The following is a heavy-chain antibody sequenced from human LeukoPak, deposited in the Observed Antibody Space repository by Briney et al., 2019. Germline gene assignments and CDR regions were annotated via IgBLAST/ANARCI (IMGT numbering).Heavy chain of an antibody. J-gene: IGHJ5*02. CDR2: INAGNGNT. CDR3: ARSRIAAAGTVFYP. Sequence: ASVKVSCKASGYTLTSYAMHWVRQAPGQRLEWMGWINAGNGNTKYSQKFQGRVTITRDTSASTAYMELSSLRSEDTAVYYCARSRIAAAGTVFYPWGQGTLVTVSS. CDR1: GYTLTSYA. V-gene: IGHV1-3*01. D-gene: IGHD6-13*01.